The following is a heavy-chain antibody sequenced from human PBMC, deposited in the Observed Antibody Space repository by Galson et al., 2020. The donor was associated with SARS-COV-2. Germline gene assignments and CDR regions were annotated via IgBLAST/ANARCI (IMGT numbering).Heavy chain of an antibody. CDR1: GFTFSSYG. V-gene: IGHV3-33*01. J-gene: IGHJ4*02. D-gene: IGHD5-18*01. CDR2: IWYDGSNK. CDR3: ARDSGYSYTFDF. Sequence: TGGSLRLSCAASGFTFSSYGMHWVRQAPGKGLEWVAVIWYDGSNKYYADSVKGRFTISRDNSKNTLYLQMNSLRAEDTAVYYCARDSGYSYTFDFWGQGTLVTVSS.